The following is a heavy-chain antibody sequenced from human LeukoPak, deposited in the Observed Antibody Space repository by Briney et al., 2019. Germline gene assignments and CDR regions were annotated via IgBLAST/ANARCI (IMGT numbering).Heavy chain of an antibody. CDR1: GFTLSSYG. Sequence: PGGSPRLSCAASGFTLSSYGMSWVRQAPGEGLEWVSGISGSGGSTSYADSVKGRFTISRDNSKNTLYLQTNSLRAEDTAVYYCAKRDTSGWYYFDYWGQGTLVTVSS. V-gene: IGHV3-23*01. CDR2: ISGSGGST. J-gene: IGHJ4*02. D-gene: IGHD6-19*01. CDR3: AKRDTSGWYYFDY.